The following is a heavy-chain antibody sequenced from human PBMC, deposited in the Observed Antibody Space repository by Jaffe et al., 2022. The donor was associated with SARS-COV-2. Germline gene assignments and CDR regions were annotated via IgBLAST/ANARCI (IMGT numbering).Heavy chain of an antibody. V-gene: IGHV4-59*08. CDR2: IYYSGST. CDR3: ARRTAGPDRRFDY. CDR1: GGSISSYY. J-gene: IGHJ4*02. Sequence: QVQLQESGPGLVKPSETLSLTCTVSGGSISSYYWSWIRQPPGKGLEWIGYIYYSGSTNYNPSLKSRVTISVDTSKNQFSLKLSSVTAADTAVYYCARRTAGPDRRFDYWGQGTLVTVSS. D-gene: IGHD2-21*02.